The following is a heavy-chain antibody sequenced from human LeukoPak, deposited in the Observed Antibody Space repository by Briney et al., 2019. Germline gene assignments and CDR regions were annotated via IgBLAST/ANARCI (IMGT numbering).Heavy chain of an antibody. V-gene: IGHV5-51*01. CDR3: GRLIAVAASIDY. D-gene: IGHD6-19*01. CDR2: IYPGDSDT. CDR1: GYSFTSYW. Sequence: GESLKISWKGSGYSFTSYWIEWVRQMPGKGVGWMGIIYPGDSDTRHSPSFQGQVTISADKSISTAALQWSSMKASDTAMYYCGRLIAVAASIDYWGQGTLVAVSS. J-gene: IGHJ4*02.